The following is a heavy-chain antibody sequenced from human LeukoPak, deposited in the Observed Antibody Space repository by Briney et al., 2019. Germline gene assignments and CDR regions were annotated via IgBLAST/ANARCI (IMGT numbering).Heavy chain of an antibody. CDR3: ARIPSIRFLEWLYYFDY. J-gene: IGHJ4*02. CDR1: GYTFTSYG. V-gene: IGHV1-18*01. CDR2: ISAYNGNT. Sequence: ASVKVSCTASGYTFTSYGISWVRQAPGQGLEWMGWISAYNGNTKYAQNLQGRVTVTTDTSTSTAYMELRSLRSDDTAVYYCARIPSIRFLEWLYYFDYWGQGTLVTVSS. D-gene: IGHD3-3*01.